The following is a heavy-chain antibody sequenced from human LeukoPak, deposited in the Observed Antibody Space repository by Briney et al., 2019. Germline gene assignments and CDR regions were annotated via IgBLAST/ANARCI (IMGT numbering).Heavy chain of an antibody. CDR2: ITLSGGST. D-gene: IGHD1-26*01. J-gene: IGHJ4*02. Sequence: RMTPEKGLEWVASITLSGGSTFYADSVKGRFTISRDNPKNTLYLQMNSLRAEDTAVYYCARGIVGGILDYWGQGTLVTVSS. V-gene: IGHV3-23*01. CDR3: ARGIVGGILDY.